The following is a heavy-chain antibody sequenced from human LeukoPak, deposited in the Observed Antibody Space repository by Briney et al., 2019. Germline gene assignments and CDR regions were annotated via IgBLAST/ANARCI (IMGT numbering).Heavy chain of an antibody. CDR3: AICFRPTVTTLGWFDP. D-gene: IGHD4-17*01. V-gene: IGHV4-39*01. Sequence: PSETLSLTCTVSGGSISSSSYYWGWIRQPPGKGLEWIGSIYYSGSTYYNPSLKSRVTISVDTSKNQFSLKLSSVTAADTAVYYCAICFRPTVTTLGWFDPWGQGTLVTVSS. CDR1: GGSISSSSYY. CDR2: IYYSGST. J-gene: IGHJ5*02.